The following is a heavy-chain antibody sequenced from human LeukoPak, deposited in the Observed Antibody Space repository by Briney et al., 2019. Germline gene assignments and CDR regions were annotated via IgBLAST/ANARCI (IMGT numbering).Heavy chain of an antibody. Sequence: ASVKVSCKTSGYTFNAHGVTWVRQAPGQGLEWMGWISGTGGNTDYAEKFQGRVTLTTDTSTSTAYMELRSLKSDDTAVYYCARSQRSGSTSCYWFFYFDPWGQGTLVTVSS. D-gene: IGHD2-2*01. CDR3: ARSQRSGSTSCYWFFYFDP. CDR1: GYTFNAHG. CDR2: ISGTGGNT. V-gene: IGHV1-18*01. J-gene: IGHJ4*02.